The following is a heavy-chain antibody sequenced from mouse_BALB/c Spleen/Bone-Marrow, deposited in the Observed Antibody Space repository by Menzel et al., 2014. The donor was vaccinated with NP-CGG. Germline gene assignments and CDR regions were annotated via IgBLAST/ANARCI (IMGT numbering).Heavy chain of an antibody. V-gene: IGHV1S33*01. Sequence: SGPELVKPGALVKISCKASGYTFTSYDINWVKQRPGQGLEWIGWIYPGDGSSKYNEKFKGNATLTADKSSSTAYMQLSSLTSENSAVYFCARAPSMDYWGQGTSVTVSS. CDR1: GYTFTSYD. D-gene: IGHD1-3*01. CDR3: ARAPSMDY. CDR2: IYPGDGSS. J-gene: IGHJ4*01.